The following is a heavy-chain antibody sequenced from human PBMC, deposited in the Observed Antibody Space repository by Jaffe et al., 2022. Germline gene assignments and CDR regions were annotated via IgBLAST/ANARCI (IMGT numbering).Heavy chain of an antibody. CDR2: IYYSGST. CDR1: GGSISSYY. Sequence: QVQLQESGPGLVKPSETLSLTCTVSGGSISSYYWSWIRQPPGKGLEWIGYIYYSGSTNYNPSLKSRVTISVDTSKNQFSLKLSSVTAADTAVYYCARGREGYDSTFYYYYMDVWGKGTTVTVSS. D-gene: IGHD5-12*01. V-gene: IGHV4-59*01. CDR3: ARGREGYDSTFYYYYMDV. J-gene: IGHJ6*03.